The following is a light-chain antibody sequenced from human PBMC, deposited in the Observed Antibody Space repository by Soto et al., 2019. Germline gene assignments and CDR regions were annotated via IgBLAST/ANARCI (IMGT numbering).Light chain of an antibody. CDR1: QSVGNN. CDR3: QQYNSYSS. V-gene: IGKV3-15*01. CDR2: GTS. Sequence: EIVMKQSPDTLSVSPGERATLSCRASQSVGNNVAWYQQRPGQAPRLLIHGTSTRAADLPARFSGSGSGTEFTLTINSLQPDDSATYYCQQYNSYSSFGQGTKVEIK. J-gene: IGKJ1*01.